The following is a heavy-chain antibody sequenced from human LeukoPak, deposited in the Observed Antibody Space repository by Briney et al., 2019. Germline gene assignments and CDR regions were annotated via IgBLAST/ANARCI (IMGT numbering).Heavy chain of an antibody. CDR2: INSDGSST. V-gene: IGHV3-74*01. CDR3: ARGPVAVAATSLKGGYYYYYYMDV. J-gene: IGHJ6*03. Sequence: GGSLRLSCAASGFTFSSYWMSWVRQAPGKGLVWVSRINSDGSSTSYADSVKGRFTISRDNAKNTLYLQMNSLRAEDTAVYYCARGPVAVAATSLKGGYYYYYYMDVWGKGTTVTVSS. D-gene: IGHD2-15*01. CDR1: GFTFSSYW.